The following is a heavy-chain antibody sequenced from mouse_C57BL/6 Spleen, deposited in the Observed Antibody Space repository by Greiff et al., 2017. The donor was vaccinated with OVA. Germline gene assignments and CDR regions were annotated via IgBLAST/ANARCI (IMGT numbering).Heavy chain of an antibody. V-gene: IGHV1-53*01. D-gene: IGHD2-3*01. J-gene: IGHJ2*01. CDR3: ARDGYLLPVYFDY. CDR2: INPSNGGT. Sequence: QVQLQQPGPELVKPGASVKLSCKASGYTFTSYWMHWVKQRPGQGLEWIGNINPSNGGTNYNEKFKSKATLTVDKSSSTAYMQLSSLTSEDSAVYYCARDGYLLPVYFDYWGQGTTLTVSS. CDR1: GYTFTSYW.